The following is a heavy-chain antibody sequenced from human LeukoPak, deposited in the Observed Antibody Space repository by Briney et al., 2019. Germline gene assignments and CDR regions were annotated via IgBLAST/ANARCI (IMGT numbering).Heavy chain of an antibody. CDR3: ARDKEEMVRAPYAFGI. V-gene: IGHV3-21*01. CDR1: GFTFSKYT. J-gene: IGHJ3*02. D-gene: IGHD3-10*01. Sequence: GGSLRLSCAASGFTFSKYTMNWVRQAPGKGLEWVSSISSDSDYIYYADSVKGRFTISRDNDKNSLYLQMNSLRAEDTAVYYCARDKEEMVRAPYAFGIWGQGTMVTVSS. CDR2: ISSDSDYI.